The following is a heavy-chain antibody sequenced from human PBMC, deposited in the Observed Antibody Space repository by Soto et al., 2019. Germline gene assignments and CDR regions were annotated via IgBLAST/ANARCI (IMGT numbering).Heavy chain of an antibody. CDR1: GFTFSSYA. J-gene: IGHJ4*02. CDR2: ISDSGSTI. D-gene: IGHD1-26*01. Sequence: GGSLRLSCAASGFTFSSYAMSWVRQAPGKGLEWVSYISDSGSTIKYADSVAGRFIISRDNADNSLYLQMHSLRAEDTGVYYCAGGVMYGGNYELWGQGTLVTVSS. CDR3: AGGVMYGGNYEL. V-gene: IGHV3-48*03.